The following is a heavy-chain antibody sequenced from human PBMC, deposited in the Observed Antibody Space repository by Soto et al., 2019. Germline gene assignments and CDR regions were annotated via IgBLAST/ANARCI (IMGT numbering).Heavy chain of an antibody. CDR1: GYSFTSYW. D-gene: IGHD2-15*01. CDR2: IDPSDSYT. V-gene: IGHV5-10-1*01. Sequence: GESLKISCKGSGYSFTSYWISWVRQMPGKGLEWMGRIDPSDSYTNYSPSFQGHVTISADKSISTAYLQWSSLKASDTAMYYCARQGGISQYYYGMDVWGQGTTVTVSS. J-gene: IGHJ6*02. CDR3: ARQGGISQYYYGMDV.